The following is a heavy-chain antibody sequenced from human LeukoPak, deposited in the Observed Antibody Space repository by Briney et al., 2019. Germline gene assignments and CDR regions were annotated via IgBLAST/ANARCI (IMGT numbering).Heavy chain of an antibody. V-gene: IGHV3-33*06. CDR1: GFTFSSYG. D-gene: IGHD4-23*01. CDR2: IWYDGSNK. Sequence: GGPLRLSCAASGFTFSSYGMHWVRQAPGKGLEWVAVIWYDGSNKYYADSVKGRFTISRDNSKNTLYLQMNSLRAEDTAVYYCAKDYGGYMDVWGKGTTVTVSS. J-gene: IGHJ6*03. CDR3: AKDYGGYMDV.